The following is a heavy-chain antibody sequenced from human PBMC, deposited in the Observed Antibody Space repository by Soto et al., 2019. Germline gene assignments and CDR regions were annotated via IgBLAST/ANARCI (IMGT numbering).Heavy chain of an antibody. CDR1: GYSFTSYW. D-gene: IGHD5-12*01. Sequence: PGESLKISCKGSGYSFTSYWIGWVRQMPGKGLEWMGIIYPGDSDTRYSPSFQGQVTISADKSISTAYLQWSSLKASDTAMYYCARLGKSYDYLRHYYGMDVWGQGTTVTVSS. V-gene: IGHV5-51*01. CDR2: IYPGDSDT. CDR3: ARLGKSYDYLRHYYGMDV. J-gene: IGHJ6*02.